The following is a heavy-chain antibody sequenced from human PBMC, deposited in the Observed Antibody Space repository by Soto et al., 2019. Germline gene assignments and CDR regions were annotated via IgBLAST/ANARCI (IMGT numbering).Heavy chain of an antibody. CDR1: GFTFSDYA. J-gene: IGHJ4*02. D-gene: IGHD3-16*01. Sequence: PGGSLRLSCAASGFTFSDYAMSWVRQTPGKGLEWVSGISGIGGGTTYYADSVKGRFTISRDNYKNTLYLQMNSLRAEDTAVYYCAKDTLCLPKAPDYWGQGTLVTVSS. CDR2: ISGIGGGTT. V-gene: IGHV3-23*01. CDR3: AKDTLCLPKAPDY.